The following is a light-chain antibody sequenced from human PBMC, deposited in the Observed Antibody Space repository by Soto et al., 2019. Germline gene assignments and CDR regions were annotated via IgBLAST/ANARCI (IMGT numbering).Light chain of an antibody. J-gene: IGKJ3*01. CDR3: QQYGNSPFT. Sequence: EIVLTQSPGTLSLSPGERATLSCRASQSVSSTYLAWYQQKRGQGPRLVIYDVSRRATGIPDRFSGSGSGTDFTLTISRLAPEDFAVYYCQQYGNSPFTFGPGTKVDIK. CDR1: QSVSSTY. CDR2: DVS. V-gene: IGKV3-20*01.